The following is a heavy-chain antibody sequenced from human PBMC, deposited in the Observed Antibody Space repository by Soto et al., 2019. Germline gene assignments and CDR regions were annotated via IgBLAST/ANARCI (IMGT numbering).Heavy chain of an antibody. V-gene: IGHV3-23*01. J-gene: IGHJ4*02. Sequence: GGSLRLSFAASGFTFNSYAMSWVRQAPGKGLEWVSTISRSGGSTYYADSVKGRFTISRDNSKNTLYLQMNSLRDDDTAVYYCAKDLVHGNYFDYWGQGTQVTVYS. CDR3: AKDLVHGNYFDY. CDR1: GFTFNSYA. CDR2: ISRSGGST. D-gene: IGHD3-10*01.